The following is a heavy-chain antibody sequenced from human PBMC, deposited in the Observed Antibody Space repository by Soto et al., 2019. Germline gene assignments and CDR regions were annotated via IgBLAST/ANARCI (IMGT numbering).Heavy chain of an antibody. CDR1: GFTFSSYA. J-gene: IGHJ4*02. CDR3: AKGGVLQFSRDCSGGSCYSDY. V-gene: IGHV3-23*01. CDR2: ISGGGGST. D-gene: IGHD2-15*01. Sequence: EVQLLESGGGLVQPGGSLRLSCAASGFTFSSYAMSWVRQAPGKGLEGVSAISGGGGSTYYADYVKGRFTISRDNAKNTLHLQMNSLRAEDTDVYYWAKGGVLQFSRDCSGGSCYSDYWGRGTLVTVSS.